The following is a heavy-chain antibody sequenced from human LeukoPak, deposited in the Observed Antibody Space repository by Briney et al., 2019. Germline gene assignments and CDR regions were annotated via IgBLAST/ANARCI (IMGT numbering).Heavy chain of an antibody. V-gene: IGHV3-33*01. D-gene: IGHD2-2*01. Sequence: PGRSLGLSCTTSGFTFTDYGINWVRQAPGKGLEWVAAIWYDGSKTSYTDSVKGRFTVSRDISKNTVYLQMNGLKAEDTAVYYCARDDCSTTPCYAYWGQGTLVTVSS. CDR1: GFTFTDYG. CDR2: IWYDGSKT. J-gene: IGHJ4*02. CDR3: ARDDCSTTPCYAY.